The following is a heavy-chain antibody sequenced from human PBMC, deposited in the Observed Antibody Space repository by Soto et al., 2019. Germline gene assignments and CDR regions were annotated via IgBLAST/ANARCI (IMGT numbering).Heavy chain of an antibody. V-gene: IGHV3-30-3*01. Sequence: GSLRLSCAASGXNFSNYAIHWVRQAPGKGLEWLAIISYTGFNKDYTGAVSGRFIIPRDNTNNTVYLDMNILETYYTAVYHCERDRNVSGYGDYPDSIDMWGQGTMVTVS. CDR2: ISYTGFNK. CDR3: ERDRNVSGYGDYPDSIDM. J-gene: IGHJ3*02. D-gene: IGHD4-17*01. CDR1: GXNFSNYA.